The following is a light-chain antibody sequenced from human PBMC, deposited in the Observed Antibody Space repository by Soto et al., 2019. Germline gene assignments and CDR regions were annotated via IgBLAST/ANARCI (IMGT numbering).Light chain of an antibody. Sequence: EILLTQSPGTLSLSPGERATLSCMASQWVSISSLAWYQQKPGPATRLLSYGESSRATGIPDRFSGSGSGTYCTLPIIRLEREDFALYYCQQYGSSPPHTFGQGTKLELK. J-gene: IGKJ2*01. CDR3: QQYGSSPPHT. V-gene: IGKV3-20*01. CDR1: QWVSISS. CDR2: GES.